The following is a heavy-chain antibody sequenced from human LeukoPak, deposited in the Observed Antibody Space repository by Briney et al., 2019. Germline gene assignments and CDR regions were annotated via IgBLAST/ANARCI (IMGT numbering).Heavy chain of an antibody. CDR3: ARHGDYYYYMDV. D-gene: IGHD3-16*01. V-gene: IGHV4-4*09. Sequence: SETLSLTCTVSGGSISSYYWSWIRQPPGKGLEWIGYTYTSGSTNYNPSLKSRVTISVDTSKNQFSLKLSSVTAADTAVYYCARHGDYYYYMDVWGKGTTVTVSS. J-gene: IGHJ6*03. CDR2: TYTSGST. CDR1: GGSISSYY.